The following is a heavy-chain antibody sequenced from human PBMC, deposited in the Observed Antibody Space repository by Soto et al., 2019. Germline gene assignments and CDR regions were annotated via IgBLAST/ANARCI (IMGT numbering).Heavy chain of an antibody. CDR3: VMEYYGSGSLNPNYYYYMDV. J-gene: IGHJ6*03. Sequence: PGGSLRLSCAASGFTVSSNYMSWVRQAPGKGLEWVSVIYSGGSTYYADSVKGRFTISRDNSKNTLYLQMNSLRAEDTAVYYCVMEYYGSGSLNPNYYYYMDVWGKGTTVTVSS. CDR1: GFTVSSNY. D-gene: IGHD3-10*01. V-gene: IGHV3-66*01. CDR2: IYSGGST.